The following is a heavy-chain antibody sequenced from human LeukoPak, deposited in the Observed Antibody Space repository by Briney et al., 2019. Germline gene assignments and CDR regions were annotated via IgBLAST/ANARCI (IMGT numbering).Heavy chain of an antibody. D-gene: IGHD3-22*01. CDR3: ARSGYYYDSSGSSS. CDR2: ISGVGST. CDR1: GFTFSSYS. V-gene: IGHV3-66*01. Sequence: GGSLRLSCAASGFTFSSYSMNWVRQAPGKGLEWVSSISGVGSTSYADSVKGRFTISRDNSRSTLYLQMDSLRAEDTAVYYCARSGYYYDSSGSSSWGQGTLVTVSS. J-gene: IGHJ5*02.